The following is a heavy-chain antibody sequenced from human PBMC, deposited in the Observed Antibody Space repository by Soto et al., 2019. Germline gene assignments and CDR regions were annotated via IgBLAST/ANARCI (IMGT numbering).Heavy chain of an antibody. CDR3: ARAVDLHYPLDY. CDR1: GGAFSGCC. Sequence: LETLSLTSALYGGAFSGCCSSWLRQPPGKGLEWIGEINHSGSTNYNPSLTSRVTISVDTSKNQFSLKLSSVTAADTAVYYCARAVDLHYPLDYWGQGTLVTVSS. J-gene: IGHJ4*02. V-gene: IGHV4-34*01. CDR2: INHSGST. D-gene: IGHD6-19*01.